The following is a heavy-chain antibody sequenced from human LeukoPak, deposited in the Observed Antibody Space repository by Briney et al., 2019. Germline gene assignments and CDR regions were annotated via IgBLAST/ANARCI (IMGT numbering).Heavy chain of an antibody. V-gene: IGHV4-59*01. CDR3: ARRVRVSSSWYYYYYMDV. Sequence: SETLSLTCAVSGGSIISYYWSWIRQSPQKGLEWIAYIHSSGKTNYNPSLKSRVTISVDTSKNQFSLKVTSMTAADTGVYYCARRVRVSSSWYYYYYMDVWGKGTTVTISS. CDR2: IHSSGKT. J-gene: IGHJ6*03. CDR1: GGSIISYY. D-gene: IGHD6-13*01.